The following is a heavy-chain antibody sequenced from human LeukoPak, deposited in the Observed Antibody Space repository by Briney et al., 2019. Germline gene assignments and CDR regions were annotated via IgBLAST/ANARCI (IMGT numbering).Heavy chain of an antibody. Sequence: SETLSLTCSVSGGSITTYYWTWIRQPPGKGLEWIGYIYYTGSTNYNPSLKSRVTMSVDSSKNQISLKLTSVTAADTAVYYFSRGRNTLFPWGQGSLVAASS. CDR1: GGSITTYY. J-gene: IGHJ5*02. CDR2: IYYTGST. V-gene: IGHV4-59*12. CDR3: SRGRNTLFP.